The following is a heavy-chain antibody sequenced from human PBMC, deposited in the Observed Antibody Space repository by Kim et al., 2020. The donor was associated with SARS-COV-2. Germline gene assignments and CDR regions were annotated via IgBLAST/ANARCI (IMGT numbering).Heavy chain of an antibody. Sequence: GGSLRLSCAASGFNFNDYGMHWVRQAPGQGLEWVALISYYGTVQYYADSVEGRFTVSRDNTNNTLYLQMNSLRTEDTAVYYCAKDEHEDYSNISPHYWD. V-gene: IGHV3-30*18. CDR2: ISYYGTVQ. D-gene: IGHD4-4*01. CDR3: AKDEHEDYSNISPHY. J-gene: IGHJ4*01. CDR1: GFNFNDYG.